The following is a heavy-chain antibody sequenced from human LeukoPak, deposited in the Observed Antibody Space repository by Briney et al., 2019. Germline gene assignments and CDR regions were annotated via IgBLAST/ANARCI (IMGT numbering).Heavy chain of an antibody. J-gene: IGHJ4*02. CDR2: IYSGGST. V-gene: IGHV3-66*02. Sequence: PGGSLRLSCAASGFTVSSNYMSWVRQAPGKGLEWASVIYSGGSTYYADSVKGRFTISRDNSKNTLYLQMNSLRAEDTAVYYCARAPSVTPYFDYWGQGTLVTVSS. CDR1: GFTVSSNY. CDR3: ARAPSVTPYFDY. D-gene: IGHD4-23*01.